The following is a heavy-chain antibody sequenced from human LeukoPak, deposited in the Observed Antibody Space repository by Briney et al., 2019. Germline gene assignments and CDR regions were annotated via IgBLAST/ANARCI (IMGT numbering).Heavy chain of an antibody. CDR3: ARTVAGTGELDY. CDR1: GGTFSSYA. Sequence: GASVKVSCKASGGTFSSYAVSWVRQAPGQGLEWMGGIIPIFGTANYAQKFQGRVTITADESTSTAYMELSSLRSEDTAVYYCARTVAGTGELDYWGQGTLVTVSS. J-gene: IGHJ4*02. CDR2: IIPIFGTA. D-gene: IGHD6-19*01. V-gene: IGHV1-69*13.